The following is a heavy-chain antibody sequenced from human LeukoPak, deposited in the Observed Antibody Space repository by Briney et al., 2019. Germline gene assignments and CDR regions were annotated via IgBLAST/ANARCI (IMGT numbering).Heavy chain of an antibody. J-gene: IGHJ3*02. Sequence: SETLSLTCTVSGGSISSYYWSWIRQPPGKGLEWIGYIHYSGSTNYDPSLKSRVTISVDTSKNQFSLKLSSVTAADTAVYYCARGAGYSRSDDAFDIWGQGTMVTVSS. D-gene: IGHD5-18*01. V-gene: IGHV4-59*01. CDR3: ARGAGYSRSDDAFDI. CDR2: IHYSGST. CDR1: GGSISSYY.